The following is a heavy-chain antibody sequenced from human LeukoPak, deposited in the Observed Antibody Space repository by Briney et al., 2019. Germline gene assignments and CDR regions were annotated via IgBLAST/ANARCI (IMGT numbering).Heavy chain of an antibody. CDR3: AREVGYSTSFYGRFDP. J-gene: IGHJ5*02. V-gene: IGHV1-2*06. CDR2: INPNTGAT. Sequence: ASVKVSCKXSGYIFTGNYIHWVRQTPGQGLEWMGRINPNTGATIFAQNFQGRVTMTKDMSITTVYMELSALTSDDTAVFYCAREVGYSTSFYGRFDPWGQGTLVTVSS. D-gene: IGHD5/OR15-5a*01. CDR1: GYIFTGNY.